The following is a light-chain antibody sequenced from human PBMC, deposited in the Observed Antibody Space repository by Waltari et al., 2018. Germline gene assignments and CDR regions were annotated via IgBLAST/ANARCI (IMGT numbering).Light chain of an antibody. CDR2: AAS. CDR1: QSISSY. V-gene: IGKV1-39*01. J-gene: IGKJ1*01. CDR3: LQVLQTPWT. Sequence: DIQMTQSPSSLSASVGDRVTITCRASQSISSYLNWYQQKPGKAPKLLIYAASSLQSGVPSRFSGSGSGTDFTLKISRVEAEDVGIYYCLQVLQTPWTFGQGPKVELK.